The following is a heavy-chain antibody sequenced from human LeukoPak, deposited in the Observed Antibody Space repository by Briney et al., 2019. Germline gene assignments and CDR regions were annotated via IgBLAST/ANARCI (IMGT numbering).Heavy chain of an antibody. Sequence: GGSLRLFCSASGFIFSDYYMRWMRQAPGKGREGVSYINSFWSDTIYPDSVKGRCTLSRDNAKNPVYLQMDSLNGGDTAVDYCARGARNKDHNVYWGQGTLVAVSS. V-gene: IGHV3-11*03. D-gene: IGHD1-14*01. CDR3: ARGARNKDHNVY. CDR2: INSFWSDT. J-gene: IGHJ4*02. CDR1: GFIFSDYY.